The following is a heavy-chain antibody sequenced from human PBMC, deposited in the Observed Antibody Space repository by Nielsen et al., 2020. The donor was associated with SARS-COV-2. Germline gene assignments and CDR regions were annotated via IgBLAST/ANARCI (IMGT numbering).Heavy chain of an antibody. Sequence: SQTLSLTCAISGDSVSTNSAGWHWLRQSPSRGLEWLGRTYYRSKWYNDYAFSVKSRITINPDTSENQFSLQLSSVTPEDTAVYYCTRSRGYVNDYWGQGTLVTVSS. CDR1: GDSVSTNSAG. D-gene: IGHD3-10*01. J-gene: IGHJ4*02. CDR3: TRSRGYVNDY. CDR2: TYYRSKWYN. V-gene: IGHV6-1*01.